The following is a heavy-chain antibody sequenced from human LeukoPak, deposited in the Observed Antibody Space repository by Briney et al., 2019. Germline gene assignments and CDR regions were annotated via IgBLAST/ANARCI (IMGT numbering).Heavy chain of an antibody. CDR1: GGSFSGYY. CDR2: INHSGST. J-gene: IGHJ4*02. CDR3: ARGLVAARRKTQETDY. Sequence: SETLSLTCAVYGGSFSGYYWSWIRQPPGKGLEWIGEINHSGSTNYNPSLKSRVNISVDTSKTQFSLKLSSVTAADTAVYYCARGLVAARRKTQETDYWGQGTLVTVSS. D-gene: IGHD6-6*01. V-gene: IGHV4-34*01.